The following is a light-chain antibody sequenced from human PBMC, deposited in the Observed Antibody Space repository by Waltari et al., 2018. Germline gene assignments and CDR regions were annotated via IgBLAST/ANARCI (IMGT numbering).Light chain of an antibody. V-gene: IGLV2-14*03. CDR2: DVS. Sequence: QSALTQPASVSGSPGRSITISCTGNSSDIGAYNYVSWYQQHPGKAPKLMIYDVSNRPSGVSNRFSGSKSGNTASLTISGLQADDEADYYCSSYTSTSTPVVFGGGTKLTVL. CDR1: SSDIGAYNY. J-gene: IGLJ2*01. CDR3: SSYTSTSTPVV.